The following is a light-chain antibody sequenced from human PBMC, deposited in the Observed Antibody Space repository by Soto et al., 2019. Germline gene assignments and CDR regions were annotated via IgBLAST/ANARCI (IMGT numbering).Light chain of an antibody. J-gene: IGKJ2*01. V-gene: IGKV2-30*02. CDR3: MQGTHWPPT. CDR2: KVS. Sequence: DVVLTQAPVSLSVTLGQPASISCRSSQSLVHSDGNTYFNWFHQRAGQSPRRLIYKVSNRDSGAPDRFSASGSGTDFTLKISRVEAEDVGVYYCMQGTHWPPTCGQGTKLEIK. CDR1: QSLVHSDGNTY.